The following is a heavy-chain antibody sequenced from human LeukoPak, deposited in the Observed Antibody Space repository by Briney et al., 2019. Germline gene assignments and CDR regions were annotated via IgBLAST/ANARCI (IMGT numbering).Heavy chain of an antibody. Sequence: SETLSLTCAVYGGSFSGYYWSWIRQPPGKGLEWIGEINHSGSTNYNPSLKSRVTISVDTSENQFSLKLSSVTAADTAVYYCASRIAAAGAFYYYYGMDVWGQGTTVTVSS. CDR3: ASRIAAAGAFYYYYGMDV. CDR1: GGSFSGYY. CDR2: INHSGST. V-gene: IGHV4-34*01. D-gene: IGHD6-13*01. J-gene: IGHJ6*02.